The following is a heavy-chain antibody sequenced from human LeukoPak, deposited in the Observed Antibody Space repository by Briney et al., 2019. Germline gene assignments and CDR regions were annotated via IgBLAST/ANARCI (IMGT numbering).Heavy chain of an antibody. D-gene: IGHD2-2*01. CDR1: GYTFTSYG. CDR3: AREGDCSSTSCPGIDYYYYYGMDV. V-gene: IGHV1-18*04. CDR2: ISAYNGNT. Sequence: ASVKVSCKASGYTFTSYGISWVRQAPGQGLEWMGWISAYNGNTNYAQKLQGRVTMTTDTSTSTAYMELRSLRPDDTAVYYCAREGDCSSTSCPGIDYYYYYGMDVWGKGTTVTVSS. J-gene: IGHJ6*04.